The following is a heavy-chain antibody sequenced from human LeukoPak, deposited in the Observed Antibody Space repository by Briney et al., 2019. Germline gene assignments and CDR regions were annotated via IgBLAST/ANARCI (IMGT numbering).Heavy chain of an antibody. CDR3: ARGRRYYYDSSGYYGRNAFDI. CDR2: INHSGST. V-gene: IGHV4-34*01. CDR1: GGSFSGYY. Sequence: SETLSLTCAVYGGSFSGYYWSWIRQPPGKGLEWIGEINHSGSTNYNPSLKSRVTILVDTSKNQFSLKLSSVTAADTAVYYCARGRRYYYDSSGYYGRNAFDIWGQGTMVTVSS. J-gene: IGHJ3*02. D-gene: IGHD3-22*01.